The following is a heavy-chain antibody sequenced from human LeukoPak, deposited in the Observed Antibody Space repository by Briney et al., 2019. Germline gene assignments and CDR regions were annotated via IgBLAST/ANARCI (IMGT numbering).Heavy chain of an antibody. CDR2: ISAYNGNT. CDR3: AVIPYCSSTSCFDY. V-gene: IGHV1-18*01. J-gene: IGHJ4*02. CDR1: GYTFTSYG. Sequence: ASVKVPCKASGYTFTSYGISWVRQAPGQGLEWMGWISAYNGNTNYAQKLQGRVTMTTDTSTSTAYMELRSLRSDDTAVYYCAVIPYCSSTSCFDYWGQGTLVTVSS. D-gene: IGHD2-2*01.